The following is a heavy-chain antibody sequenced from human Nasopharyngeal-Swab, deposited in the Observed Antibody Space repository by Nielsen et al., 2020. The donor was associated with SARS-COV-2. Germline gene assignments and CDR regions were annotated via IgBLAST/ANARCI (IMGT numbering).Heavy chain of an antibody. V-gene: IGHV4-61*01. CDR1: GGSVRGGTYY. J-gene: IGHJ3*02. D-gene: IGHD5-18*01. CDR2: IYYSGST. CDR3: AREGYGRSNAFDI. Sequence: GSLRLSCTVSGGSVRGGTYYWNWIRQPPGKGLEWIGYIYYSGSTNYNPSLKSRVTISVDTSKNQFSLKLSSVTAADTAVYYCAREGYGRSNAFDIWGQGTMVTVSS.